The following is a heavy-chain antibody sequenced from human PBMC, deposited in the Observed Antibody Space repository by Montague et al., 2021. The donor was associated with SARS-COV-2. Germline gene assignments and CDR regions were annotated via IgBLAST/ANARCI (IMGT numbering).Heavy chain of an antibody. CDR2: ISPTGSYI. V-gene: IGHV3-21*01. CDR1: GLSFSDYD. CDR3: AADPEGQKHRLAHFDY. Sequence: SLRLSCAASGLSFSDYDMNWVRQAPGKGLEWVSSISPTGSYIYYGDSVKGRFAISRDNAKKSLYLQMDSLRAEDTAVYYCAADPEGQKHRLAHFDYWGQGTLVTVSS. J-gene: IGHJ4*02. D-gene: IGHD6-25*01.